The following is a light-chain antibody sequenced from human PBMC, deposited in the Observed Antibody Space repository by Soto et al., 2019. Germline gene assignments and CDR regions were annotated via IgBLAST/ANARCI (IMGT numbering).Light chain of an antibody. V-gene: IGKV1-39*01. CDR3: PQSYSTPPAT. J-gene: IGKJ2*01. CDR1: QRISSY. Sequence: DIPMTKSPSSLSASVGDRVTITCRESQRISSYLNWYQQKPGKAPKLLIYAASSLQSGVPSRFSGSGSGTDFTLTISSLQHEDFAPYYCPQSYSTPPATVGQGTKLEIK. CDR2: AAS.